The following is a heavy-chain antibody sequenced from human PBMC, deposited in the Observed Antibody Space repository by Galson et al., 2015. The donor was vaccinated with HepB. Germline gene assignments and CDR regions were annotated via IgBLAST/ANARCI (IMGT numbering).Heavy chain of an antibody. V-gene: IGHV1-18*01. J-gene: IGHJ6*02. CDR3: ARDGTTVVTQDYYGMDV. CDR1: GYTFTSYG. D-gene: IGHD4-23*01. Sequence: SVKVSCKASGYTFTSYGISWVRQAPGQGLEWMGWISAYNGNTNYAQKLQGRVTMTTDTSTSTAYMELRSLRSDDTAVYYCARDGTTVVTQDYYGMDVWGQGTTVTVSS. CDR2: ISAYNGNT.